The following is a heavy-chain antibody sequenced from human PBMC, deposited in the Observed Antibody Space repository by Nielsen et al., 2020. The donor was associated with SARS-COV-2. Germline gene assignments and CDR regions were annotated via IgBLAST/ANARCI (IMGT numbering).Heavy chain of an antibody. CDR3: AKDGVVRGDALDL. CDR2: VSASGGST. D-gene: IGHD3-10*01. CDR1: GFTFNIYD. Sequence: GGSLRLSCAASGFTFNIYDMAWVRRAPGRGRQWVTGVSASGGSTYYTDSVKGRFSISRDNSKNTLFLQMNSLRVEDTALYYCAKDGVVRGDALDLWGQGTMVTVSS. J-gene: IGHJ3*01. V-gene: IGHV3-23*01.